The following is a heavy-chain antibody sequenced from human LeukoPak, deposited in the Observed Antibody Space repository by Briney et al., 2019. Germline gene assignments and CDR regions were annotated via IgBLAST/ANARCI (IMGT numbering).Heavy chain of an antibody. CDR2: ISYDGSNK. D-gene: IGHD3-22*01. CDR3: ARTSLSRITMIVAVTAFDI. CDR1: GFTFSSYA. J-gene: IGHJ3*02. V-gene: IGHV3-30*04. Sequence: GGSLRLSCAASGFTFSSYAMHWVRQAPGKGLEWVAVISYDGSNKYYADSVKGRFTISRDNSKNTLYLQMNSLRAEGTAVYYCARTSLSRITMIVAVTAFDIWGQGTMVTVSS.